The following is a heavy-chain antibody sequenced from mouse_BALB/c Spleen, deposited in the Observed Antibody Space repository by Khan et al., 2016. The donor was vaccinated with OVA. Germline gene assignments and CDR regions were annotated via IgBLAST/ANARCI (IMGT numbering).Heavy chain of an antibody. J-gene: IGHJ2*01. CDR2: INTETGEP. CDR3: ARESYDYFDY. Sequence: QIQFVQSGPELKKPGETVKISCKASGYTFTDYSIHWVTQAPGKGLKWMGWINTETGEPSYADDFKGRFAFSLDTSASPAYLQINNLQNEDTATYFCARESYDYFDYWGQGTTLTVSS. V-gene: IGHV9-2-1*01. D-gene: IGHD2-12*01. CDR1: GYTFTDYS.